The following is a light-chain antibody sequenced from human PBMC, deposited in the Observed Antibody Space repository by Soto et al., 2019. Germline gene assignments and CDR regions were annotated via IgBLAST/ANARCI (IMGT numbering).Light chain of an antibody. J-gene: IGKJ1*01. CDR1: QSVSRW. V-gene: IGKV1-5*01. Sequence: DIQITQTPSTLSASVVDRVTITCRASQSVSRWMAWYQQKPGKAPKLLIYDASNLESGVPSRFSGSGSGTEFTLSISSLQPDDFATYYCQQYNSYSTWTFGQRSKVDI. CDR3: QQYNSYSTWT. CDR2: DAS.